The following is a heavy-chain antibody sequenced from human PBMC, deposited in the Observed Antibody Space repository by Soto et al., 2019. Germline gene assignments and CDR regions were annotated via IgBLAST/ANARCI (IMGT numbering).Heavy chain of an antibody. CDR2: IIPIFGTP. CDR3: ARGLECRGYCLDKPTWFAP. J-gene: IGHJ5*02. D-gene: IGHD2-15*01. Sequence: SVKVSWKECVGAFSTNTCSCVQQAPGQGLEWMGRIIPIFGTPYYAQKFQGRVTITADKSTSTVYMELSSLRSDDTAVYFCARGLECRGYCLDKPTWFAPWGQGTLVTVSS. CDR1: VGAFSTNT. V-gene: IGHV1-69*06.